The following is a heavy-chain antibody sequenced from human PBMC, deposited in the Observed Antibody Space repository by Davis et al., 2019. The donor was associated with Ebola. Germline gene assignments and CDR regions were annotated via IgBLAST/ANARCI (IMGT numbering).Heavy chain of an antibody. J-gene: IGHJ4*02. CDR1: GYSLTELS. CDR2: ISAYNGNT. CDR3: ARDGGWPLDY. D-gene: IGHD3-16*01. V-gene: IGHV1-18*01. Sequence: ASVKVSCKVSGYSLTELSIHWVRQAPGQGLEWMGWISAYNGNTNYAQKLQGRVTMTTDTSTSTAYMELRSLRSDDTAVYYCARDGGWPLDYWGQGTLVTVSS.